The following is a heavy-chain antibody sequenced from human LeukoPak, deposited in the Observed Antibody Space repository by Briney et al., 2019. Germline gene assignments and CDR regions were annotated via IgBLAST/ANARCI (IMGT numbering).Heavy chain of an antibody. J-gene: IGHJ6*03. CDR1: GGSISTYY. D-gene: IGHD6-19*01. CDR2: IYYSGGT. Sequence: PSETLSLTCTVSGGSISTYYWSWVRQPPGKGLEWIGYIYYSGGTNYNPSLKSRVTISVDTSKNQFSLNLNSVTAADTAEYFCARTPGSAYYPYYYMDVWGKGTTVTVSS. CDR3: ARTPGSAYYPYYYMDV. V-gene: IGHV4-59*01.